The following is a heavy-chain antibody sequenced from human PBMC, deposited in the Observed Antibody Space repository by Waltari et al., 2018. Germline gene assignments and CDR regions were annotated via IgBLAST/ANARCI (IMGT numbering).Heavy chain of an antibody. CDR1: GGSISSGGYA. CDR3: ARVAGVVDP. D-gene: IGHD3-3*01. J-gene: IGHJ5*02. Sequence: QLQLQESGSGLVKPSQTLSLTCAVSGGSISSGGYAWSWIRQPPGKGLEWIGYIYHTGSTYDNPALKRRVTISVDRSKNQFSLKLSSVTAADTAVYYCARVAGVVDPWGQGTLVTVSS. CDR2: IYHTGST. V-gene: IGHV4-30-2*01.